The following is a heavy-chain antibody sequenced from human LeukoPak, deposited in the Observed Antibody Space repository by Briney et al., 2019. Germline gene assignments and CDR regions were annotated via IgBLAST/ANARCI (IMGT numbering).Heavy chain of an antibody. CDR3: AREAYYYDSSGYYYYFDY. CDR1: GYTFTSYG. D-gene: IGHD3-22*01. J-gene: IGHJ4*02. CDR2: ISAYNGNT. V-gene: IGHV1-18*01. Sequence: ASVKVSCKAPGYTFTSYGISWVRQAPGQGLEWMGWISAYNGNTNYAQKLRGRVTMTTDTSTSTAYMELRSLRSDDTAVYYCAREAYYYDSSGYYYYFDYWGQGTLVTVSS.